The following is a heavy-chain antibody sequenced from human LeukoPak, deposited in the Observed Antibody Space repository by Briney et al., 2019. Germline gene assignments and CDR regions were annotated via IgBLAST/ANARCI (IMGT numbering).Heavy chain of an antibody. CDR3: AGGDIVVVVAATYNWFDP. D-gene: IGHD2-15*01. Sequence: SETLSLTCTVSGYSISSGYYWGWIRQPPGKGLERIGSIYHSGSTYYNPSLKSRVTISVDTSKNQFSLKLSSVTAADTAVYYCAGGDIVVVVAATYNWFDPWGQGTLVTVSS. CDR1: GYSISSGYY. V-gene: IGHV4-38-2*02. CDR2: IYHSGST. J-gene: IGHJ5*02.